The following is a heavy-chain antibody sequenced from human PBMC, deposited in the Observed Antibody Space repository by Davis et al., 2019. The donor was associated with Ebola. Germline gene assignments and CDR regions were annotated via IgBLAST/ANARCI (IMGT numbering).Heavy chain of an antibody. CDR1: GFTVSSNY. J-gene: IGHJ4*02. CDR3: ARDVGEFFDY. V-gene: IGHV3-66*01. CDR2: IYSGGST. Sequence: GESLNLSCAASGFTVSSNYMSWVRQAPGKGLEWVSVIYSGGSTYYADSVKGRFTISRDNSKNTLYLQMNSLRTEDTAVYYCARDVGEFFDYWGQGTLVTVSS. D-gene: IGHD2-21*01.